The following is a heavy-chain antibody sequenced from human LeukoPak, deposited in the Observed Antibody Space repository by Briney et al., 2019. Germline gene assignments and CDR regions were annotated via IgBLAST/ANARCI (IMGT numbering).Heavy chain of an antibody. D-gene: IGHD3-22*01. Sequence: PGGSLRLSCAASGFTFSSYAMHWVRQAPGKGLEWVAVISYDGSNKYYADSVKGRITISRDNSKNTLYLQMNSLRAEDTAVYYCAKDISGSWTVDYWGQGTLVTVSS. CDR3: AKDISGSWTVDY. V-gene: IGHV3-30*04. CDR1: GFTFSSYA. J-gene: IGHJ4*02. CDR2: ISYDGSNK.